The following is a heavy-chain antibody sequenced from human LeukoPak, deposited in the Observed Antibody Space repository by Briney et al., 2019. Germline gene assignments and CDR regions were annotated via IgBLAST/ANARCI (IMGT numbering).Heavy chain of an antibody. CDR3: ATRGTYYYDNSGYWGFDY. J-gene: IGHJ4*02. D-gene: IGHD3-22*01. V-gene: IGHV3-23*01. Sequence: GGSLRLSCAASVFTFSSYAMSWVRQAPGKGLEWVSAISGSGGGTYYADSVKGRFTISRDNSKNTLYLQMNSLRAEDTAVYYCATRGTYYYDNSGYWGFDYWGQGTLVTVSS. CDR1: VFTFSSYA. CDR2: ISGSGGGT.